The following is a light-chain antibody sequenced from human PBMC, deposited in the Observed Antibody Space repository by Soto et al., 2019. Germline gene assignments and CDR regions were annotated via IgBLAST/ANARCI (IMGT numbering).Light chain of an antibody. CDR3: GTWDSSLSAYV. CDR1: SSNIRNNY. J-gene: IGLJ1*01. CDR2: DNN. Sequence: QSVLTQPPSVSAAPRQKVTISCSGSSSNIRNNYVSWYQQLPGTAPKLLIYDNNKRPSGIPDRFSGSKSGTSATLGITGLQTGDEADYYCGTWDSSLSAYVFGTATKVTVL. V-gene: IGLV1-51*01.